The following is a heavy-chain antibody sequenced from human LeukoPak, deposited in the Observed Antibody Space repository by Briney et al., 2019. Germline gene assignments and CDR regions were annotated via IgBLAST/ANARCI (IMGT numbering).Heavy chain of an antibody. D-gene: IGHD2-2*01. J-gene: IGHJ5*02. CDR3: ARRLSVVPAATNWFDP. CDR2: IYYSGST. CDR1: GGSISTGNYY. Sequence: SETLSLTCTVSGGSISTGNYYWGWIRQPPGKGLEWIGSIYYSGSTYYNPSLKSRVTISVDTSKNQFSLKLSSVTAADTAVYYCARRLSVVPAATNWFDPWGQGTLVTVSS. V-gene: IGHV4-39*01.